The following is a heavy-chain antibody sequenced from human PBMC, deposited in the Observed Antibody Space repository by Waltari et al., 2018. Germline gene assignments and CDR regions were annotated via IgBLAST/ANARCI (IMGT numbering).Heavy chain of an antibody. CDR2: ISATGGP. Sequence: QVQLQESGPGMVKSSQTLSLTCTVSGASVSTGSFDWSWIRQSAGKGLEWVGRISATGGPTYTPSLQSRVSMSLDSFTNQVFLKLSSVVAAVTAVYFCARARAGSVGWSTSDYWGQGTLVTVSS. V-gene: IGHV4-61*02. J-gene: IGHJ4*02. CDR3: ARARAGSVGWSTSDY. CDR1: GASVSTGSFD. D-gene: IGHD1-26*01.